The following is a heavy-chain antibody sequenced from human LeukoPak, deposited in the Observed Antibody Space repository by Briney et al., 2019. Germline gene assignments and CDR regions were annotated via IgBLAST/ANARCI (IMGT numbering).Heavy chain of an antibody. D-gene: IGHD6-6*01. CDR1: GGSISSYY. Sequence: SETLSLTCTVSGGSISSYYWSSIPQPPGKGLEWIGYIYYSGSTNYNPSLKSRVTISVDTSKNQFSLKLSSVTAADTAVYYCARWYSSSSGGYGMDVWGQGTTVTVSS. V-gene: IGHV4-59*01. CDR2: IYYSGST. CDR3: ARWYSSSSGGYGMDV. J-gene: IGHJ6*02.